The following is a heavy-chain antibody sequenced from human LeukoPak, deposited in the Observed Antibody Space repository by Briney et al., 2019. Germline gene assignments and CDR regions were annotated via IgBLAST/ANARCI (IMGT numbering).Heavy chain of an antibody. D-gene: IGHD1/OR15-1a*01. CDR2: ISSSSNYI. V-gene: IGHV3-21*01. J-gene: IGHJ4*02. Sequence: GGSLRLSCAASGFTFGDYTMNWVRQAPGKGLEWVSSISSSSNYIYYADSVKGRFTISRDNAKTSLYLQMNSLRADDTAVYYCARGTTAFDYWGQGTLVTVSS. CDR1: GFTFGDYT. CDR3: ARGTTAFDY.